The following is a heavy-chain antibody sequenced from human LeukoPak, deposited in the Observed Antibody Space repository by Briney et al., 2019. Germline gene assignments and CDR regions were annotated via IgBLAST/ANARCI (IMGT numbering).Heavy chain of an antibody. CDR1: GFTFTNYW. CDR3: ARGKGGYCSGGSCYPGWFDP. V-gene: IGHV3-74*01. D-gene: IGHD2-15*01. CDR2: INSDGSST. Sequence: GGSLRLSCAASGFTFTNYWMHWVRHAPGKGLVWVSRINSDGSSTRYADSVKGRFTISRDNAKNTLYLQMNSLRAEDTAVYYCARGKGGYCSGGSCYPGWFDPWGQGTLVTVSS. J-gene: IGHJ5*02.